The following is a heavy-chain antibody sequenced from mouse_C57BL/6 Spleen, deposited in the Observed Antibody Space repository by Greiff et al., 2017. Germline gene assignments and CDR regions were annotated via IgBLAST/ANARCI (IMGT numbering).Heavy chain of an antibody. CDR3: AGCPLLPPGYFDV. CDR1: GFTFTDEY. J-gene: IGHJ1*03. CDR2: IRNKANGYTT. V-gene: IGHV7-3*01. Sequence: EVMLVESGGRWVQPGGSLSLTCAASGFTFTDEYMSWVRQPPGKALEWLGFIRNKANGYTTEYSASVKGQFTISRDNSQSILYLQMNALGAVDSATYYCAGCPLLPPGYFDVWGTGTTVTVSS.